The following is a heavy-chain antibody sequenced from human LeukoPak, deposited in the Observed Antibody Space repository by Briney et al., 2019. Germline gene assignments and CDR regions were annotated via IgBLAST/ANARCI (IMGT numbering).Heavy chain of an antibody. J-gene: IGHJ4*02. CDR2: IYSGGST. Sequence: PGGSLRLSCAASGFTVSSNYMSWVRQAPGKGLEWVSVIYSGGSTYYADSVKGRFTISRDNSKNTLYLQMNSLRAEDTAVYYCAKDSATVTPYYFDSWGQGTLVTVSS. D-gene: IGHD4-17*01. CDR1: GFTVSSNY. CDR3: AKDSATVTPYYFDS. V-gene: IGHV3-66*01.